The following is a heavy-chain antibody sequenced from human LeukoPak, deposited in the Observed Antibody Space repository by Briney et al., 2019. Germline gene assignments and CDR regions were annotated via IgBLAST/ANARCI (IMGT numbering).Heavy chain of an antibody. CDR1: AVSITTYY. CDR3: ARWGDGSLRAFDV. Sequence: SETLSLTCTVSAVSITTYYWNWIRQPPGKGLEWIGYIYYSGSSLYNPSLKSRVTLSTDTSKNQITLKLNSVTAADTAVYYCARWGDGSLRAFDVWGQGTMVTVSS. CDR2: IYYSGSS. J-gene: IGHJ3*01. D-gene: IGHD6-13*01. V-gene: IGHV4-59*01.